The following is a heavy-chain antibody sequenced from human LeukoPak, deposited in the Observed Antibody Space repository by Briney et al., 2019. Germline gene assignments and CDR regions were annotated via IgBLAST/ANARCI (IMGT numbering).Heavy chain of an antibody. Sequence: ASVKVSCKASGYTFTNYDMNWVRQATGQGLEWMGWMNPNSGNTGYAQNFQGRVTMTRDTSISTAYMQVTSLRSEDTAIYYCARTNGDLDYWGQGTLVTVSS. CDR3: ARTNGDLDY. V-gene: IGHV1-8*01. D-gene: IGHD4-17*01. CDR1: GYTFTNYD. CDR2: MNPNSGNT. J-gene: IGHJ4*02.